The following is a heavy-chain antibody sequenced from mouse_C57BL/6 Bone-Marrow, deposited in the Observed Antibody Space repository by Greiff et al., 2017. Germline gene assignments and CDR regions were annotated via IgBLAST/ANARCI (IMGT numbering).Heavy chain of an antibody. J-gene: IGHJ1*03. CDR2: IYPGDGDT. D-gene: IGHD2-4*01. Sequence: VQLQQSGPELVQPGASVKISCKASGYAFSSSWMNWVKQRPGKGLEWIGRIYPGDGDTNYNGKFKGKATLTADKSSSTAYMQLSSLSSEDAAVYFCARRGIYYDYDGDWYFHVWGTAATVTVSS. V-gene: IGHV1-82*01. CDR1: GYAFSSSW. CDR3: ARRGIYYDYDGDWYFHV.